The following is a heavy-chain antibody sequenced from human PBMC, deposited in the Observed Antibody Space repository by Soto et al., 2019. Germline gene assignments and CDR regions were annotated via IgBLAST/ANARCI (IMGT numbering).Heavy chain of an antibody. D-gene: IGHD3-10*01. Sequence: QVQLVQSGAEVKKPGASVKVSCKASGYSFTSYGISWVRQAPGQGLEWLGWISVHNGNTDYAQKLQGRVTMTTDTSTSTAYMELRSLRSDDTAVYYCARDVNVGLADHWGQGTLVTVSS. V-gene: IGHV1-18*01. CDR3: ARDVNVGLADH. CDR2: ISVHNGNT. CDR1: GYSFTSYG. J-gene: IGHJ4*02.